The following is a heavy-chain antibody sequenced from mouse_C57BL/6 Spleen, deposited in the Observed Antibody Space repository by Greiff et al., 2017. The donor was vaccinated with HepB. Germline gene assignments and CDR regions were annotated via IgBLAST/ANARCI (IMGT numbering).Heavy chain of an antibody. CDR1: GFTFTDYY. D-gene: IGHD1-1*01. CDR2: ISNKANGYTT. V-gene: IGHV7-3*01. Sequence: EVKVEESGGGLVQPGGSLSLSCAASGFTFTDYYMSWVRQPPGKALEWLGFISNKANGYTTEYSASVKGRFTISRDNSQSILYLQMNALRAEDSATYYCARFDYYGSQGIDYWGQGTTLTVSS. J-gene: IGHJ2*01. CDR3: ARFDYYGSQGIDY.